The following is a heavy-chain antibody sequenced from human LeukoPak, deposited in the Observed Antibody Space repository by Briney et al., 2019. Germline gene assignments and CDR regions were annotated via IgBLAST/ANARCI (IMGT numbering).Heavy chain of an antibody. D-gene: IGHD2-21*02. V-gene: IGHV4-34*01. Sequence: PSETLSLTRAVYGGSFSGYYWSWIRQPPGKGLEWIGEINHSGSTNYNPSLKSRVTISVDTSKNQFSLKLSSVTAADTAVYYCARGPSIVVVTASISRAFDIWGQGTMVTVSS. CDR3: ARGPSIVVVTASISRAFDI. J-gene: IGHJ3*02. CDR2: INHSGST. CDR1: GGSFSGYY.